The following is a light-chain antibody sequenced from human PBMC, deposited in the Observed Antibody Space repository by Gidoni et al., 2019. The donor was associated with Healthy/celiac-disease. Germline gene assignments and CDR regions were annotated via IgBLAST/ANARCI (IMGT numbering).Light chain of an antibody. J-gene: IGKJ4*01. CDR2: DAS. CDR3: QQRSNWPLT. CDR1: QSVSSY. Sequence: EIVLPPSPATLSLSPGERATLSCRARQSVSSYLAWYQQKPGQAPRLLIYDASNRATGIPARFSGSGSGTDFTLTISSLEPEDFAVYYCQQRSNWPLTFXGXTKVEIK. V-gene: IGKV3-11*01.